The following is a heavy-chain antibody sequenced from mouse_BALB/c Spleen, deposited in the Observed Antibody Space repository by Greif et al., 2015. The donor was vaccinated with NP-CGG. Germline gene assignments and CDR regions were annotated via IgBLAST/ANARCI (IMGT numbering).Heavy chain of an antibody. V-gene: IGHV1-7*01. D-gene: IGHD2-10*02. Sequence: VQGVESGAELAKPGASVKMSCKAPGYTFTSYWMHWVKQRPGQGLEWIGYINPSTGYTEYNQKFKDKATLTADKSSSTAYMQLSSLTSEDSAVYYCAKQYGNTAWFAYWGQGTLVTVSA. J-gene: IGHJ3*01. CDR1: GYTFTSYW. CDR2: INPSTGYT. CDR3: AKQYGNTAWFAY.